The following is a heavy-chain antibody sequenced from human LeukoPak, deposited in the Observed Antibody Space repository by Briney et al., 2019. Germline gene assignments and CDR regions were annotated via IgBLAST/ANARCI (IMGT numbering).Heavy chain of an antibody. CDR2: IHHSGNS. CDR3: TRGHWGLQS. J-gene: IGHJ5*02. Sequence: SETLSLTCTVSGASVTDYYWSWIRQSPWKGLEWISYIHHSGNSDYNPSLRSRVTTSLDTSKNQFSLNLISVIAADTAVYYCTRGHWGLQSWSQGTLVTVSS. D-gene: IGHD7-27*01. CDR1: GASVTDYY. V-gene: IGHV4-59*02.